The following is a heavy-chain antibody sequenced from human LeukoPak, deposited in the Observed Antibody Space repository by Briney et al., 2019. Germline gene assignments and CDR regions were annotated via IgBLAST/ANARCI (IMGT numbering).Heavy chain of an antibody. CDR3: ARVGDYSNLPFDY. Sequence: GGSLRLSCAASGFTFSSYWMHWVHQAPGKGLVWVSRINSDGSSTSYADSVKGRFTISRDNAKNTLYLQMNSLRAEDTAVYYCARVGDYSNLPFDYWGQGTLVTVSS. CDR2: INSDGSST. J-gene: IGHJ4*02. D-gene: IGHD4-11*01. CDR1: GFTFSSYW. V-gene: IGHV3-74*01.